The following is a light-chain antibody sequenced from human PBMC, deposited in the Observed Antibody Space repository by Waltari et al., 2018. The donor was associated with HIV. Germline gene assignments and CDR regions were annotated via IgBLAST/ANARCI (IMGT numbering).Light chain of an antibody. CDR1: QSILHSNGNNY. CDR3: MHGQETSV. J-gene: IGKJ1*01. CDR2: LGS. Sequence: DIAMIQSPDSLSVTPGEPVSISCRSSQSILHSNGNNYLNWYLQSPGQATQLLIYLGSNRAAGVPDRISGSGSGTNFILRITKVDAGDVGTYFCMHGQETSVFGQGTKVEVK. V-gene: IGKV2-28*01.